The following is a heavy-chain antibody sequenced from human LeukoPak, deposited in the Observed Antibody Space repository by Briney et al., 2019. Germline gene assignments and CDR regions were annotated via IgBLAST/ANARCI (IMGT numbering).Heavy chain of an antibody. CDR3: ARVVRVMHFDY. D-gene: IGHD3/OR15-3a*01. CDR1: GFTVSSNY. V-gene: IGHV3-53*01. CDR2: IYSGGST. Sequence: GGSLRLSCAASGFTVSSNYMSWVRQAPGKGLEWVSVIYSGGSTYCADSVKGRFTISRDNSKNTLYLQMNSLRAEDTAVYYCARVVRVMHFDYWGQGTLVTVSS. J-gene: IGHJ4*02.